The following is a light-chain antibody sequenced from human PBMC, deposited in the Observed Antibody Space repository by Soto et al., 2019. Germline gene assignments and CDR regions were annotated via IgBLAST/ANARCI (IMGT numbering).Light chain of an antibody. CDR2: KAS. CDR3: QQYNTYSGYI. CDR1: QRVSSW. V-gene: IGKV1-5*03. J-gene: IGKJ2*01. Sequence: DIQMTQSPSTLSASVGDRVTITCRASQRVSSWLAWYQHKPGKTPKLLIYKASTLESGVPSRFSGSGSGTEFTLTISSLQPDDFATYYCQQYNTYSGYIFGQGTKLEI.